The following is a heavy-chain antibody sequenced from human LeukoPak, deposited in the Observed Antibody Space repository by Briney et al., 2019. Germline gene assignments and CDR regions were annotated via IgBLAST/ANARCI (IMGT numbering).Heavy chain of an antibody. CDR3: ARNWNYEFDY. D-gene: IGHD1-7*01. Sequence: GGSLRLSCAASGFTFSSYSMNWVRQAPGKGLEWVANIKQDGSEKYYVDSVKGRFTISRDNAKNSLYLQMNSLRAEDTAVYYCARNWNYEFDYWGQGTLVTVSS. CDR1: GFTFSSYS. V-gene: IGHV3-7*01. CDR2: IKQDGSEK. J-gene: IGHJ4*02.